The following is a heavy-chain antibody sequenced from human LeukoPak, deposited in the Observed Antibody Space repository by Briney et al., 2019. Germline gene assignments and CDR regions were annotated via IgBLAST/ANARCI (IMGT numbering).Heavy chain of an antibody. CDR2: INPNHGDT. V-gene: IGHV1-2*02. CDR3: ARSPHILTGENFDY. CDR1: GYTFTSYG. J-gene: IGHJ4*02. D-gene: IGHD3-9*01. Sequence: GASVKVSCKASGYTFTSYGISWVRQAPGQGLEWMGWINPNHGDTNYAQKFQDRVSMTRDTSISTAYMHLSRLRPDDTAVYYCARSPHILTGENFDYWGQGTLLTVSS.